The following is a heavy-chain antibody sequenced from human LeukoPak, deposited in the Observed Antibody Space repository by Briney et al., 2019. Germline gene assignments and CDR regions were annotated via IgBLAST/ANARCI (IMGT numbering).Heavy chain of an antibody. D-gene: IGHD7-27*01. CDR3: AKGENGDSAFDI. V-gene: IGHV3-23*01. J-gene: IGHJ3*02. Sequence: GGSLRLSCAASGFTFSSYAMNWVRQAPGKGLEWVSSITDSGGNTYSADSVRGRFTISRDNSKNTLYLQMNSLRAEDTAVYYCAKGENGDSAFDIWGQGTMVTASS. CDR2: ITDSGGNT. CDR1: GFTFSSYA.